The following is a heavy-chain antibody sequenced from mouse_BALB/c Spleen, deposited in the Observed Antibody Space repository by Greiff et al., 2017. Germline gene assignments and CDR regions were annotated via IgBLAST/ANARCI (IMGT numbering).Heavy chain of an antibody. J-gene: IGHJ4*01. CDR2: IWAGGST. CDR3: AREVYYDYDGRAMDY. Sequence: QVQLKESGPGLVAPSQSLSITCTVSGFSLTSYGVHWVRQPPGKGLEWLGVIWAGGSTNYNSALMSRLSISKDNSKSQVFLKMNSLQTDDTAMYYCAREVYYDYDGRAMDYWGQGTSVTVSS. D-gene: IGHD2-4*01. V-gene: IGHV2-9*02. CDR1: GFSLTSYG.